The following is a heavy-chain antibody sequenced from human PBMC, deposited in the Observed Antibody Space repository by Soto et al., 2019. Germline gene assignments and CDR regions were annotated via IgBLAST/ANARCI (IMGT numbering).Heavy chain of an antibody. Sequence: QVQLVQSGAEVKKPGSSVKVSCKASGGTFSSYAISWVRQAPGQGLEWMGGIIPIFGTANYAQKFQGSVTITADESTSTAYMELSSLRSEDTAVYYCARDWADYYDSSGYYHWGQGTLVTVSS. V-gene: IGHV1-69*01. J-gene: IGHJ5*02. CDR3: ARDWADYYDSSGYYH. D-gene: IGHD3-22*01. CDR2: IIPIFGTA. CDR1: GGTFSSYA.